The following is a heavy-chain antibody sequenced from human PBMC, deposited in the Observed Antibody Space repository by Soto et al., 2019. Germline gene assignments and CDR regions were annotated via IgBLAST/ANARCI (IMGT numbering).Heavy chain of an antibody. D-gene: IGHD2-21*02. V-gene: IGHV4-31*03. J-gene: IGHJ4*02. CDR2: IYYSGST. CDR1: GGSISSGGYY. Sequence: SETLSLTCTVSGGSISSGGYYWSWIRQHPGKGLEWIGYIYYSGSTYYNPSLKSRVTISVDTSKNQFSLKLSSVTAADTAVYYCARGGTVVTLSNFDYWGQGTLVTVSS. CDR3: ARGGTVVTLSNFDY.